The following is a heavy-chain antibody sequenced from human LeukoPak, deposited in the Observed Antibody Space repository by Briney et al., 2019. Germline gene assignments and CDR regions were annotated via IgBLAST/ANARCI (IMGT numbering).Heavy chain of an antibody. CDR3: ARHSSGSGGAFQY. CDR1: GGSISSYY. Sequence: SETLSLTCTVSGGSISSYYWSWIRQPPGKGRKWIGDMGDSGSTNYNPSLKSRVTISEKTYKNQLSLKLGSVTAADTAVYYCARHSSGSGGAFQYWGQGTPVTVSS. CDR2: MGDSGST. J-gene: IGHJ4*02. D-gene: IGHD6-19*01. V-gene: IGHV4-59*08.